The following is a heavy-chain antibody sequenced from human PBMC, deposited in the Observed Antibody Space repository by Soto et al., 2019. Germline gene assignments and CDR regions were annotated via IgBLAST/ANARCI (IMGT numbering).Heavy chain of an antibody. D-gene: IGHD1-26*01. Sequence: GGSLRLSCAASGFTFSSYAMTWVRQAPGKGLEWVSTISGTGGTTYYADSVRGRVTISRDNSKNTLYLQMKSLRAEDTALYYCAKVGRSTHGLIHCDYWGQGTLVTVSS. J-gene: IGHJ4*02. CDR1: GFTFSSYA. CDR3: AKVGRSTHGLIHCDY. V-gene: IGHV3-23*01. CDR2: ISGTGGTT.